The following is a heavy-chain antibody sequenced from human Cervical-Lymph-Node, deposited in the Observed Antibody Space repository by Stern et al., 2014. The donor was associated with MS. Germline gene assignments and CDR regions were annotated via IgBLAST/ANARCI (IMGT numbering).Heavy chain of an antibody. D-gene: IGHD4-17*01. V-gene: IGHV1-2*02. Sequence: QMQLVQSGAEVRRPGASVKVACKASGFTFTSCYMHWVRQAPGQGLEWMGWINANSGGTNSAQKFQGRATMTRDTSISTVYMDLTGLTSDDTAIYYCARDMSTVTTPYFDYWGQGTLVTVPS. J-gene: IGHJ4*02. CDR3: ARDMSTVTTPYFDY. CDR1: GFTFTSCY. CDR2: INANSGGT.